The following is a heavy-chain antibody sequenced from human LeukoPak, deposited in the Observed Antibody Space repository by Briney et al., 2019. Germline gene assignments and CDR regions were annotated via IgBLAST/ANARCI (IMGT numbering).Heavy chain of an antibody. D-gene: IGHD2-15*01. CDR1: GGSISSSSYY. Sequence: SETLSLTCTVSGGSISSSSYYWGWIRQPPGKGLEWIGSIYYSGSTYYNPSLKSRVTILVDRSKNQFSLKLSSVTAADTAVYYCARGSLDCSGGSCNYFDYWGQGTLVTVSS. J-gene: IGHJ4*02. CDR2: IYYSGST. V-gene: IGHV4-39*07. CDR3: ARGSLDCSGGSCNYFDY.